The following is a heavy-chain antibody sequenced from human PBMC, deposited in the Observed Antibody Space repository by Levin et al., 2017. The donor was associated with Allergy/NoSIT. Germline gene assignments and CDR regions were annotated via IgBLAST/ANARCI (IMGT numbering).Heavy chain of an antibody. CDR3: ASGRVGSAIWYPPFDF. J-gene: IGHJ4*02. D-gene: IGHD1-26*01. CDR2: IYDSGST. V-gene: IGHV4-30-4*01. CDR1: GGSISSGDYY. Sequence: SETLSLTCTVSGGSISSGDYYWSXIXXPPGKGLEWIGYIYDSGSTYYNPSLKSRLTISLDTSKNQISLRLTFLTAAATAVYYCASGRVGSAIWYPPFDFWGQGTLVTVSS.